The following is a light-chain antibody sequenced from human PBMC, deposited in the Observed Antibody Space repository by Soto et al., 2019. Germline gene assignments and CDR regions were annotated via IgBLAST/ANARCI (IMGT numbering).Light chain of an antibody. CDR2: GAS. Sequence: TQSPSTLSVSRVSLPPLSFMASQSVSIDLAWYQQTPGQAPRLLIYGASTRATGIPVRFSGSASGTEFTLTISSLKSEDFTVYYCQQYNKWPLTFGQGTKVDI. J-gene: IGKJ1*01. CDR3: QQYNKWPLT. CDR1: QSVSID. V-gene: IGKV3-15*01.